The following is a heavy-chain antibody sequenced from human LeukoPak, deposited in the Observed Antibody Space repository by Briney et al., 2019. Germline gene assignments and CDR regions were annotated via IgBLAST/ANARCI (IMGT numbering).Heavy chain of an antibody. J-gene: IGHJ4*02. CDR1: GYSFTSYW. Sequence: GESLQISCKGSGYSFTSYWIGWVRQMPGKGLEWMGIIYPGDSDTRYSPSFQGQVTISADKSISTAYLQWSSLKASDTAMYYCAGTYSSSWFNFDYWGQGTLVTVSS. CDR2: IYPGDSDT. D-gene: IGHD6-13*01. V-gene: IGHV5-51*01. CDR3: AGTYSSSWFNFDY.